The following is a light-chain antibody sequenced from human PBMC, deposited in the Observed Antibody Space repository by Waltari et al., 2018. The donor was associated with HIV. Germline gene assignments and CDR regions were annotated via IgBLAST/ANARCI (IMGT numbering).Light chain of an antibody. Sequence: QSVLTQPPSVSGAPGQRVTISCTGSSSNTGAGYDVHWYQQLPGTAPRPLIYDYTIRPSGVPDRFSGSKSGTSSSLAIAGLQDEDEAVYYCQSYDRSLSVWVFGGGTKVTVL. CDR2: DYT. V-gene: IGLV1-40*01. J-gene: IGLJ3*02. CDR3: QSYDRSLSVWV. CDR1: SSNTGAGYD.